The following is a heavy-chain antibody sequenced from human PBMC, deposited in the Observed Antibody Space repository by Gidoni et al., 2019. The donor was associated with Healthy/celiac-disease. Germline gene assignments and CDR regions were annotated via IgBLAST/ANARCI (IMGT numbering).Heavy chain of an antibody. V-gene: IGHV4-39*01. D-gene: IGHD5-18*01. Sequence: QLQLQESGPGLVKPSATLSLTCTVSGGSISSSSYYWGWIRQPPGKGLGWIGSIYYSGSTYYNPSLKSRVTIAVDTSKNQFSLKLSSVTAADTAVYYCARRIRGYYYYMDVWGKGTTVTVSS. J-gene: IGHJ6*03. CDR2: IYYSGST. CDR1: GGSISSSSYY. CDR3: ARRIRGYYYYMDV.